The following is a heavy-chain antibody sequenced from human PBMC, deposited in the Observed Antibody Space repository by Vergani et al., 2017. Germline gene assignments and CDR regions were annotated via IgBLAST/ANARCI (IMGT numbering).Heavy chain of an antibody. V-gene: IGHV3-30*03. Sequence: QVQLLESGGGVVQPGRSLRLSCAASGFTFSSYGMHWVRQAPGKGLEWVAVISYDGSNKYYADSVKGRFTISRDNSKNTLYLQMNSLKTEDTAVYYCTTDRRCWVVPAAFPCYYYYGMDVWGQGTTVTVSS. CDR2: ISYDGSNK. CDR1: GFTFSSYG. CDR3: TTDRRCWVVPAAFPCYYYYGMDV. D-gene: IGHD2-2*01. J-gene: IGHJ6*02.